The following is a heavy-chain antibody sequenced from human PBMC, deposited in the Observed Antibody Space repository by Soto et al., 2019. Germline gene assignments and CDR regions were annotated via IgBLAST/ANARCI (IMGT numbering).Heavy chain of an antibody. CDR2: INHSGST. V-gene: IGHV4-34*01. D-gene: IGHD5-18*01. CDR1: GGSFSCYD. J-gene: IGHJ6*02. CDR3: ARATRGYSYGSGFYYYYYYGMDV. Sequence: LETQSLTWAVYGGSFSCYDWSWIRQPPGKGLEWIGEINHSGSTNYNPSLKSRVTISVDTSKNQFSLKLSSVTAADTAVYYCARATRGYSYGSGFYYYYYYGMDVWGQGTTVTVSS.